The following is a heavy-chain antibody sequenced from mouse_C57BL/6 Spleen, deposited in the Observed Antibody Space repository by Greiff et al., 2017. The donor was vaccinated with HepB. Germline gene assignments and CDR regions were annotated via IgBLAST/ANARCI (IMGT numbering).Heavy chain of an antibody. CDR1: GYAFSSSW. CDR2: IYPGDGDT. Sequence: VQLQQSGPELVKPGASVKISCKASGYAFSSSWMNWVKQRPGKGLEWIGRIYPGDGDTNYNGKFKGKATLTADKSSSTAYMQLSCLTSEDSAVYFCATLYDYDASYYFDYWGQGTTLTVSS. V-gene: IGHV1-82*01. J-gene: IGHJ2*01. D-gene: IGHD2-4*01. CDR3: ATLYDYDASYYFDY.